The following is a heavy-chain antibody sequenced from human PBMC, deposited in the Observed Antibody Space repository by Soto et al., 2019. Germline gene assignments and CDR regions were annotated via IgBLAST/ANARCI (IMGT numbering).Heavy chain of an antibody. CDR2: IYNSGST. CDR3: ASMGYHYGSGNYPLDY. V-gene: IGHV4-59*08. J-gene: IGHJ4*02. D-gene: IGHD3-10*01. Sequence: WTWIRQPPGKGLEWIGFIYNSGSTHYNPSLRSRVTISVDTSKNQFSLKLRSVTAADTAVYYCASMGYHYGSGNYPLDYWGQGTLVTVSS.